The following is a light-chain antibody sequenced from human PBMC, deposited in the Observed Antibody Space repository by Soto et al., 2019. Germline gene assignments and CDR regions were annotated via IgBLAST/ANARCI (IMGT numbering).Light chain of an antibody. J-gene: IGLJ2*01. CDR2: EVT. CDR1: SSDVGGYNY. Sequence: QLVLTQPPSASGSPGQSVTISCTGTSSDVGGYNYVSWYQQHPGKAPKLIIFEVTKRPSGVPDRFSGSKSGNTASLTVSGLQAEDEADYYCSSYAGNNNLLFGGGTKLTVL. CDR3: SSYAGNNNLL. V-gene: IGLV2-8*01.